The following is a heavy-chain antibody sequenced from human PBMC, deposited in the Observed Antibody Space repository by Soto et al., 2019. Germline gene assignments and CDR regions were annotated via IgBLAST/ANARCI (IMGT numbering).Heavy chain of an antibody. Sequence: PSETLSLTCTVSGGSISSGGYYWSWIRQHPGKGLEWIGYIYYSGSTYYNPSLKSRVTISVDTSKNQFSLKLSSVTAADTAVYYCARERITMVRGVPRNWFDPWGQGTLVTLSS. CDR2: IYYSGST. V-gene: IGHV4-31*03. CDR1: GGSISSGGYY. D-gene: IGHD3-10*01. J-gene: IGHJ5*02. CDR3: ARERITMVRGVPRNWFDP.